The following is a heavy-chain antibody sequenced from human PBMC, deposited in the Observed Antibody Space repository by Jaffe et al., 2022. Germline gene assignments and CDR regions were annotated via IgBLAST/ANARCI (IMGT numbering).Heavy chain of an antibody. CDR2: ITGSGGIT. J-gene: IGHJ4*02. D-gene: IGHD1-26*01. CDR1: GFTFSSYA. CDR3: AKGRTSYDY. Sequence: EVQLLDSGGGLVQPGGSLRLSCVGSGFTFSSYAMSWVRQAPGKGLEWVSGITGSGGITNYGDSVKGRFTISRDNSKNTLYLQMNSLRAEDTAIYYCAKGRTSYDYWGQGTLVTVSS. V-gene: IGHV3-23*01.